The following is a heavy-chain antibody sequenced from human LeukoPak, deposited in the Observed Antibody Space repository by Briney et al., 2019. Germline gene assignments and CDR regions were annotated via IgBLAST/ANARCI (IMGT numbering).Heavy chain of an antibody. D-gene: IGHD1-26*01. V-gene: IGHV3-30-3*01. CDR1: GFTFSSYA. CDR3: ASGSYQGFDY. Sequence: GGSLRLSCAASGFTFSSYAMHWVRQAPGKGLEWVAVISYDGSNKYYADSVKGRFTISRDNSKNTLYLQMNSLRAEGTAVYYCASGSYQGFDYWGQGTLVTVSA. J-gene: IGHJ4*02. CDR2: ISYDGSNK.